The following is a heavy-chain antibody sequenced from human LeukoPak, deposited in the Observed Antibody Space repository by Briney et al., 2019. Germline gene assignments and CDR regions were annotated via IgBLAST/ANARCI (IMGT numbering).Heavy chain of an antibody. Sequence: GGSLRLSCAASGFTFSSYWMSWVRQAPGKGLEWVSGISWNSGSIGYADPVKGRFTISRDNAKNSLYLQMNSLRAEDTALYYCAKDMGYSSSWYMVGDYWGQGTLVTVSS. CDR2: ISWNSGSI. CDR1: GFTFSSYW. J-gene: IGHJ4*02. D-gene: IGHD6-13*01. CDR3: AKDMGYSSSWYMVGDY. V-gene: IGHV3-9*01.